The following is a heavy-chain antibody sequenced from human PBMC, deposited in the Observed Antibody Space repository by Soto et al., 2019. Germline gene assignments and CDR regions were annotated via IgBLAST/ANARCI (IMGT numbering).Heavy chain of an antibody. Sequence: GGSLRLSCAASGFTFSSYAMSWVRQAPGKGLEWVSAISGSGGSTYYADSVKGRFTISRDNSKNTLYLQMNSLRAEDTAVYYCAKGARYCSSTSCHDYYYYGMDVWGQGTTVTVSS. D-gene: IGHD2-2*01. V-gene: IGHV3-23*01. J-gene: IGHJ6*02. CDR2: ISGSGGST. CDR1: GFTFSSYA. CDR3: AKGARYCSSTSCHDYYYYGMDV.